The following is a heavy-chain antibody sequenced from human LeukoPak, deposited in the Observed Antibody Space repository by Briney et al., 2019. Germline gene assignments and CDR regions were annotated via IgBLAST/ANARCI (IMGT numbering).Heavy chain of an antibody. CDR1: GGSFSGYY. CDR2: INHSGST. J-gene: IGHJ4*02. D-gene: IGHD3-10*01. V-gene: IGHV4-34*01. Sequence: SETLSLTCAVYGGSFSGYYWSWIRQPPGKGLEWIGEINHSGSTNYNPSLKSRVTISVDKSKNQFSLKLSSVTAADTAVYYCARAYGSGSSSLFDYWGQGTLVTVSS. CDR3: ARAYGSGSSSLFDY.